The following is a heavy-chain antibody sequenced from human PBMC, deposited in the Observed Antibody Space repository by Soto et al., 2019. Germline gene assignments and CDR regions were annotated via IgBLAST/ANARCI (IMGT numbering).Heavy chain of an antibody. CDR2: ISAHNGNT. D-gene: IGHD1-1*01. V-gene: IGHV1-18*01. Sequence: QVHLVQSGAEVKKPGASVKFSCKGSGYGFTTYGIPWVRQAPGQGLEWMAWISAHNGNTNYAQKLQGRVTVTRDTSTSTAYMELRSLRYDDTALYYCARGRYGDYWGQGALVTVSS. CDR3: ARGRYGDY. CDR1: GYGFTTYG. J-gene: IGHJ4*02.